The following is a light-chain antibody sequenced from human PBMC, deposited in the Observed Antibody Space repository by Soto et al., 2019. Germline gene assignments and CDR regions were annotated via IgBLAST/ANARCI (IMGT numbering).Light chain of an antibody. CDR3: VLYMGSGISV. CDR1: SGSVSTSYY. J-gene: IGLJ2*01. Sequence: QTVVTQEPSFSVSPGGTVTLTCGLSSGSVSTSYYPSWYQQTPGQATRTLIYSTNTRSSGVPDRFSGSILGNKAALTITGAQADDEFDYYCVLYMGSGISVFGGGTKLTVL. CDR2: STN. V-gene: IGLV8-61*01.